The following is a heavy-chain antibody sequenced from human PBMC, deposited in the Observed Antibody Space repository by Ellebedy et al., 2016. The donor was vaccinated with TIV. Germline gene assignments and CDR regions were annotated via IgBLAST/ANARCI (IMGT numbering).Heavy chain of an antibody. Sequence: GGSLRLSXAASGFTFSSYSMNWVRQAPGKGLEWVSSISSSSSYIYYADSVKGRFTISRDNAKNSLYLQMNSLRAEDTAVYYCARDKNSSSWYWGGVYYYYGMDVWGQGTTVTVSS. V-gene: IGHV3-21*01. CDR3: ARDKNSSSWYWGGVYYYYGMDV. CDR1: GFTFSSYS. D-gene: IGHD6-13*01. CDR2: ISSSSSYI. J-gene: IGHJ6*02.